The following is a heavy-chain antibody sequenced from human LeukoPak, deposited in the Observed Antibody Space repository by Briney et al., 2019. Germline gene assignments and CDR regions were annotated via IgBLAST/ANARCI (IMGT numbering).Heavy chain of an antibody. J-gene: IGHJ5*02. Sequence: SETLSLTCTVSGGSISSGGYYWSWIRQHPGKGLEWIGYIYYSGSTYYNPSLKSRVTISVDTSKNQFSLKLSSVTAADTAVYYCARVVVVAATQGEEFDPWGQGTRVTVSS. V-gene: IGHV4-31*03. CDR1: GGSISSGGYY. D-gene: IGHD2-15*01. CDR2: IYYSGST. CDR3: ARVVVVAATQGEEFDP.